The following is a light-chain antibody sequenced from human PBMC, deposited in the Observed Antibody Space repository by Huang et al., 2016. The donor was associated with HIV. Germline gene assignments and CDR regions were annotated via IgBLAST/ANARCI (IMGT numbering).Light chain of an antibody. J-gene: IGKJ2*01. CDR1: QSISSY. V-gene: IGKV1-39*01. CDR3: QQAYITPPYA. Sequence: DIQMTQSPSSLSASVGDRVTITCRASQSISSYLNWYQQKPGKAPKLLIYAASGLQSGVPSRFSGSGSGTDFTLTISSLQPEDFATYFCQQAYITPPYAFGQGTKLEIK. CDR2: AAS.